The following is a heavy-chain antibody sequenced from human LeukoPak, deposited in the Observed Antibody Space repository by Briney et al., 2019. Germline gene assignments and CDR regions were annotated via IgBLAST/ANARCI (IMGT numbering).Heavy chain of an antibody. Sequence: GGSLRLSCAASGFTFRSSAMHWVRQAPGKGLEWEALLPHDGTEKYYVESVQGRFTISRDNSNNTLYLQMNSLRVEDTAVYFCARQGSSLRYFHTYLDVWGKGTTVTVSS. CDR3: ARQGSSLRYFHTYLDV. CDR2: LPHDGTEK. D-gene: IGHD6-6*01. V-gene: IGHV3-30*01. J-gene: IGHJ6*03. CDR1: GFTFRSSA.